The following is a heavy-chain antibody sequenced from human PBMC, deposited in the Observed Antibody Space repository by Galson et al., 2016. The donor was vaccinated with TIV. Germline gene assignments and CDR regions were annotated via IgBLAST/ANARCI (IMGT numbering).Heavy chain of an antibody. V-gene: IGHV3-30*18. J-gene: IGHJ5*02. Sequence: LRLSCAASGFSFSTNGMHWVRQAPGKGLEWVAMISHDGTARYYTDSVKGRFTVSRDNSNNMLYLEMNGLRPEDTALYYCAKDLFGGGWYNYFDPWGQGTLVTVSS. CDR2: ISHDGTAR. CDR1: GFSFSTNG. CDR3: AKDLFGGGWYNYFDP. D-gene: IGHD6-19*01.